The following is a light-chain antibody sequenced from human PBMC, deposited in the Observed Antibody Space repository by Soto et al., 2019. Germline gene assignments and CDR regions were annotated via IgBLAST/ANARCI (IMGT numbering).Light chain of an antibody. CDR1: QSVRSS. V-gene: IGKV3-20*01. CDR3: QQYVVDSTLT. CDR2: DAS. Sequence: IVLTKSPGTLSLSPGERATLSCRASQSVRSSLAWYHHKPGEAPRLLISDASIRAAGIPDRFSGSGSGTDFTLTISRLEPADFALYYRQQYVVDSTLTFGRGTRPEI. J-gene: IGKJ5*01.